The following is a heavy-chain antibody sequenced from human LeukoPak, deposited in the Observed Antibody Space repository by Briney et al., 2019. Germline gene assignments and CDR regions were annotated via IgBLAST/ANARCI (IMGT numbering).Heavy chain of an antibody. Sequence: PSETLSLTCAVYGGSFSGYYWSWIRQPPGKGLEWIGEINHSGSSNYNPSLKSRVTISVDTSKNQFSLKLSSMTAADTAVYYCARFKAWFDPWGQGTLVTVSS. CDR1: GGSFSGYY. CDR3: ARFKAWFDP. V-gene: IGHV4-34*01. CDR2: INHSGSS. J-gene: IGHJ5*02.